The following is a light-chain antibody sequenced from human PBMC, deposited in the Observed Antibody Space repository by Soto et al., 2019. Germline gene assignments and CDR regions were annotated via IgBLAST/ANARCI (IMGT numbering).Light chain of an antibody. Sequence: IALTQCPGTLSLSPGERSTLACGARQSVSSSYLGWYQQKPGQAPRLLIYGASSRATGIPDRFSGSGSGTVFSLTISRLEPEDFAVYYCQKYGSSPLNFGGGTKVDIK. J-gene: IGKJ4*01. CDR2: GAS. CDR1: QSVSSSY. V-gene: IGKV3-20*01. CDR3: QKYGSSPLN.